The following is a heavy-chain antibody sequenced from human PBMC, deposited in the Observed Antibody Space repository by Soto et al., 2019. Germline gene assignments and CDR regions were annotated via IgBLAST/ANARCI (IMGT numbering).Heavy chain of an antibody. CDR1: GFTFTSSA. CDR3: AAQPHDFWSGYYSPFPLT. CDR2: IVVGSGNT. Sequence: GASVKVSCKASGFTFTSSAVQWVRQARGQRLEWIGWIVVGSGNTNYAQKFQERVTITRDMSTSTAYMELSSLRSEDTAVYYCAAQPHDFWSGYYSPFPLTWGQGTLVTV. V-gene: IGHV1-58*01. J-gene: IGHJ5*02. D-gene: IGHD3-3*01.